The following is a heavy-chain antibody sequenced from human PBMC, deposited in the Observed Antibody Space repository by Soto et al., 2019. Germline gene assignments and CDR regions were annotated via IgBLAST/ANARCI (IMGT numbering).Heavy chain of an antibody. Sequence: EGQLLESGGGLVKPGGSLRLSCVGSGFVFGSSAMTWVRQAPGKGLEWVASISSSGTYIDYADSVKGRFTTSRDNANNLLFLQMTSLRGDDTAVYYCARAGGVAGRPTFYAGLDVWGQGTTVSVSS. J-gene: IGHJ6*02. CDR1: GFVFGSSA. D-gene: IGHD6-6*01. CDR3: ARAGGVAGRPTFYAGLDV. V-gene: IGHV3-21*02. CDR2: ISSSGTYI.